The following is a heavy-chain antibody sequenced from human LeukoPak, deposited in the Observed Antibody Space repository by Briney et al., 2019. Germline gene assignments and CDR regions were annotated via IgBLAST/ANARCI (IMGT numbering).Heavy chain of an antibody. D-gene: IGHD3-22*01. CDR2: FDPEDGET. CDR1: GYTFTSYG. V-gene: IGHV1-24*01. J-gene: IGHJ4*02. Sequence: GASVKVSCKASGYTFTSYGISWVRQAPGQGLEWMGGFDPEDGETIYAQKFQGRVTMTEDTSTDTAYMELSSLRAEDTAVYYCARERGLKSITMIYWGQGTLVTVSS. CDR3: ARERGLKSITMIY.